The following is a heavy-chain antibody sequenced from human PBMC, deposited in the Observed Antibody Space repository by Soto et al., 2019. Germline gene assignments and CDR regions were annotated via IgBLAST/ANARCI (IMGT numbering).Heavy chain of an antibody. CDR2: INHSGST. Sequence: PSETLSLTCAVYGGSFSGYYWSWIRQPPGKGLEWIGEINHSGSTNYNPSLKSRVTISVDTSKNQFSLKLSSVTAADTAVYYFGGLGRFPRRRPYYYYYGMDVWGQGTTVTVSS. V-gene: IGHV4-34*01. CDR3: GGLGRFPRRRPYYYYYGMDV. J-gene: IGHJ6*02. CDR1: GGSFSGYY. D-gene: IGHD3-16*01.